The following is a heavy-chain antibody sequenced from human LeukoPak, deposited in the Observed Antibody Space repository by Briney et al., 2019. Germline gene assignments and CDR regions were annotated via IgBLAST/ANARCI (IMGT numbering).Heavy chain of an antibody. Sequence: SVKVSCKASGGTFSSYAISWVRQAPGQGLEWMGGIIPIFGTANYAQKFQGRVTITTDESTSTAYMELSSLRSEDTALYYCAKGPYIYSGYDRELGYWGQGTLVTVSS. CDR2: IIPIFGTA. CDR3: AKGPYIYSGYDRELGY. CDR1: GGTFSSYA. D-gene: IGHD5-12*01. J-gene: IGHJ4*02. V-gene: IGHV1-69*05.